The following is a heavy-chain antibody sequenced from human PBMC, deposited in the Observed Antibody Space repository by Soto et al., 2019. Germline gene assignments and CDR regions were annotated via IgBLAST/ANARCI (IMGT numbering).Heavy chain of an antibody. CDR1: GFTFSSYA. J-gene: IGHJ6*02. D-gene: IGHD3-10*01. V-gene: IGHV3-23*01. Sequence: EVQLLESGGGLVQPGGSLRLSCAASGFTFSSYAMSWVRQAPGKGLEWVSAISGSGGSTYYADSVKGRFTISRDNSKNTLYLQMNSLRAEDTAVYYCANQPWGSSSGPVWFGEYYYGMDVWGQGTTVTVSS. CDR2: ISGSGGST. CDR3: ANQPWGSSSGPVWFGEYYYGMDV.